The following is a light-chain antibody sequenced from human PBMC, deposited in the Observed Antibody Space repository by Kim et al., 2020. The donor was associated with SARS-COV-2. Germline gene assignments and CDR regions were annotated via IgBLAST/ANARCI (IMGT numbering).Light chain of an antibody. CDR2: QDS. V-gene: IGLV3-1*01. CDR1: KLGDKY. J-gene: IGLJ2*01. Sequence: SYELTQPPSVSVSPGQTASITCSGDKLGDKYACWYQQKPGQSPVLVIYQDSKRPSGIPERFSGSNSGNTATLTISGPKAMDEADYYCQAWDSSTVVFGGG. CDR3: QAWDSSTVV.